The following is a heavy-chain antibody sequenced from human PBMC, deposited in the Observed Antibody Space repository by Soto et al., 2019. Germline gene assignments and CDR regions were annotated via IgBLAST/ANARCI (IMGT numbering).Heavy chain of an antibody. Sequence: QVQLVESGGGVVQPGRSLRLSCAASGFTFSSYAMHWVRQAPGKGLEWVAVISYDGSNKYYADSVKGRFTISRDNSKNTQYLQMNSLRAEDTAGYYCARETYYDFWSGPYYGMDVWGQGTTVTVSS. CDR2: ISYDGSNK. V-gene: IGHV3-30-3*01. CDR1: GFTFSSYA. CDR3: ARETYYDFWSGPYYGMDV. D-gene: IGHD3-3*01. J-gene: IGHJ6*02.